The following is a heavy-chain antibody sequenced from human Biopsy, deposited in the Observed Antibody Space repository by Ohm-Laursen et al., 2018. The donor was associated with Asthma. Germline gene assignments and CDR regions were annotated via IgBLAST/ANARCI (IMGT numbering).Heavy chain of an antibody. CDR1: GFTFSNFA. CDR3: ARESSVAGSSDFDY. D-gene: IGHD6-19*01. CDR2: ITGSGGGT. V-gene: IGHV3-23*01. J-gene: IGHJ4*02. Sequence: SLRLSCAASGFTFSNFAMTWVRQAPGKGLEWVSSITGSGGGTYYADSVKGRFTVSRDNSKNTLYLQMNSLRAEDTAVYYCARESSVAGSSDFDYWGQGTLVTVSS.